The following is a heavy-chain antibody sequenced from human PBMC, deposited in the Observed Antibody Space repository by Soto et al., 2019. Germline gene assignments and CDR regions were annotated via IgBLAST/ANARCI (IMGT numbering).Heavy chain of an antibody. D-gene: IGHD2-2*02. CDR3: ARDYPGYCSSTSCYTFDY. V-gene: IGHV1-18*01. Sequence: GASVKVSCKAFGYTFTNYGISWVRQAPGQGPEWMGWISGYNGNTNHAQKYQGRVTMTTDTSTSTAYMELRSLRSDDTAVYYCARDYPGYCSSTSCYTFDYWGQGTLVTVSS. CDR2: ISGYNGNT. CDR1: GYTFTNYG. J-gene: IGHJ4*02.